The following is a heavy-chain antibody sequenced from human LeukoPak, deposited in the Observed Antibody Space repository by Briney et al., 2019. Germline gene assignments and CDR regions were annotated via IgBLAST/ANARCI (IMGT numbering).Heavy chain of an antibody. D-gene: IGHD3-22*01. J-gene: IGHJ6*03. CDR1: GFTFSSYA. CDR3: AKGGYYYDSSGYIPYYYYYMDV. CDR2: ISSSSSYI. V-gene: IGHV3-21*01. Sequence: GGSLRLSCAASGFTFSSYAMSWVRQAPGKGLEWVSSISSSSSYIYYADSVKGRFTISRDNAKNSLYLQMNSLRAEDTAVYYCAKGGYYYDSSGYIPYYYYYMDVWGKGTTVTVSS.